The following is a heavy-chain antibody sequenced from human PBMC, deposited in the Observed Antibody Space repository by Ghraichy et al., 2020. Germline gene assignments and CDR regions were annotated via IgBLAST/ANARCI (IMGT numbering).Heavy chain of an antibody. V-gene: IGHV3-15*01. J-gene: IGHJ5*01. Sequence: GESLNISCAASGFTFSNAWMSWVRQAPGKGLEWVGRIKSKTDGGTTDYATPVEGRFTISRDDAKNTLFLQMNRLKSDDTAGYYCTLDEGFDSWGQGTLVTVSS. CDR2: IKSKTDGGTT. CDR1: GFTFSNAW. CDR3: TLDEGFDS.